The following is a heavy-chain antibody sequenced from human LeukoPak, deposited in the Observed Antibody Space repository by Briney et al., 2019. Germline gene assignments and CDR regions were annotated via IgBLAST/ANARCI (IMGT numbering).Heavy chain of an antibody. J-gene: IGHJ4*02. Sequence: ASVNVSCKASGYTFTSYSINWVRQATGQGLEWMGWMNPSNGNTGYAQKFQGRLTMTRNTSISTAYMELNSLRSEDTAMYYCARGTSEMETISYWGQGTLVTVSS. CDR3: ARGTSEMETISY. D-gene: IGHD5-24*01. V-gene: IGHV1-8*01. CDR2: MNPSNGNT. CDR1: GYTFTSYS.